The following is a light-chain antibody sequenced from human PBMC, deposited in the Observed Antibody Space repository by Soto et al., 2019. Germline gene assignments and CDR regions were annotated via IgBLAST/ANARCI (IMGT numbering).Light chain of an antibody. V-gene: IGLV1-47*01. CDR1: SSNTGSNY. CDR3: AAWDDSLSGRV. J-gene: IGLJ2*01. Sequence: QSVLTQSPSASGTPGQRVTISCSGSSSNTGSNYVYWYQQLPGTAPKLLIDTNNQRPSGVPDRFSGSKSGTSASLAISGLRSEDEANYYCAAWDDSLSGRVFGGGTQLTVL. CDR2: TNN.